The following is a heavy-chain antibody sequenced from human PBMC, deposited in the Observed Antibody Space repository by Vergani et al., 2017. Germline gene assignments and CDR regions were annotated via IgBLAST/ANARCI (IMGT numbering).Heavy chain of an antibody. CDR1: GFRFREHG. D-gene: IGHD1-26*01. V-gene: IGHV3-21*01. Sequence: EVQLLESGGGSVQPGESLRLSCVASGFRFREHGMNWVRQAPGKGLEWVSSISSSSSYIYYADSVKGRFTISRDNAKNSLYLQMNSLRAEDTAVYYCARVGRQLQVAFDIWGQGTMVTVSS. J-gene: IGHJ3*02. CDR3: ARVGRQLQVAFDI. CDR2: ISSSSSYI.